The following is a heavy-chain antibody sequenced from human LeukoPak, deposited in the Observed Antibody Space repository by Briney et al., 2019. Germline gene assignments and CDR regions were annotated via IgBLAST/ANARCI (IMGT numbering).Heavy chain of an antibody. J-gene: IGHJ4*02. CDR2: INHSGST. CDR1: GGSFSGYY. CDR3: ARGRYYYGLGSYYPFDY. Sequence: PSETLSLTCAVYGGSFSGYYWSWIRQPPGKGLEWIGEINHSGSTNYNPSLKSRVTISVDTSKNQFSLKLSSVTAADTAVYYCARGRYYYGLGSYYPFDYWGQGTLVTVSS. V-gene: IGHV4-34*01. D-gene: IGHD3-10*01.